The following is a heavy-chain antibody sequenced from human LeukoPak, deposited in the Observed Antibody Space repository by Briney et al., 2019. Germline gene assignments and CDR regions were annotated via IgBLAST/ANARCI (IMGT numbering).Heavy chain of an antibody. J-gene: IGHJ4*02. CDR3: ATSRWGSGYYYDY. D-gene: IGHD3-22*01. CDR1: GFTFSDYY. Sequence: GSLRLSCAASGFTFSDYYMSWIRQAPGKGLEWIGYIYYSGSTYYNPSLKSRVTISVDTSKNQFSLKLSSVTAADTAVYYCATSRWGSGYYYDYWGQGTLVTVSS. V-gene: IGHV4-59*01. CDR2: IYYSGST.